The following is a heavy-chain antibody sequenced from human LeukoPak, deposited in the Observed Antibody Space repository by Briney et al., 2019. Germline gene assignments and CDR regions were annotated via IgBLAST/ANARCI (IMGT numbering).Heavy chain of an antibody. J-gene: IGHJ4*02. Sequence: SQTLSLTCVISGDSVSGTSAGWNWIRQSPSRGLEWLGRTYYRSKWYNDYAVSVKSRITINPDTSKNQFSLQLNSVTPEDTAVYYCARVVKSAAGYFDYWGQGTLVTVSS. CDR2: TYYRSKWYN. CDR1: GDSVSGTSAG. D-gene: IGHD6-13*01. V-gene: IGHV6-1*01. CDR3: ARVVKSAAGYFDY.